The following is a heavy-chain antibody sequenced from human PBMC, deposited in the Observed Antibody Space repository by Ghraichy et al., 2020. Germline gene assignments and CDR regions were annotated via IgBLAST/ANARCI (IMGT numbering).Heavy chain of an antibody. CDR2: ISAYNGDT. J-gene: IGHJ5*02. CDR1: GYSFPNSG. D-gene: IGHD3-3*01. CDR3: ARDTRGAIDDLWWDDRFDP. V-gene: IGHV1-18*01. Sequence: ASVKVSCKASGYSFPNSGISWVRQAPGQGLEWMGWISAYNGDTNYAQNLQGRVTMTTDTSTSTAYMELRSLRSDDTAVYYCARDTRGAIDDLWWDDRFDPWGQGTLVTVSS.